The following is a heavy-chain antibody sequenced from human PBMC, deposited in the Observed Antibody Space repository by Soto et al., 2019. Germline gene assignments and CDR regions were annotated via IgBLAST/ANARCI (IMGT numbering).Heavy chain of an antibody. V-gene: IGHV3-23*01. CDR3: ARVRYGDYIDY. CDR2: INGIGDST. D-gene: IGHD4-17*01. Sequence: EVQLLESGGGLVQPGGSLRLSCAASGFRFSSYAMGWVRQAPGKGLEWVSVINGIGDSTYYADSVKGRFTISRDNSKDTLYVQMNSLRAEDAAVYYCARVRYGDYIDYWGQRTLVTVSS. CDR1: GFRFSSYA. J-gene: IGHJ4*02.